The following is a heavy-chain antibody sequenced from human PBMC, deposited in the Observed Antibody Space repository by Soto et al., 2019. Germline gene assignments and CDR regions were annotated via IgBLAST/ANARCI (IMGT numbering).Heavy chain of an antibody. V-gene: IGHV1-69*15. CDR3: AKDGGKDGYFSTWFDP. CDR1: GGTFSNYA. J-gene: IGHJ5*02. Sequence: QVQLVQSGAEVKKPGSSVKVSCKASGGTFSNYAITWVRQAPGQGLEWLGRIIPIFGSANFAQKFQGRVTLTADESTTTDYMELRSLSSHDTAVYYCAKDGGKDGYFSTWFDPWGQGTLVSVPS. D-gene: IGHD2-21*01. CDR2: IIPIFGSA.